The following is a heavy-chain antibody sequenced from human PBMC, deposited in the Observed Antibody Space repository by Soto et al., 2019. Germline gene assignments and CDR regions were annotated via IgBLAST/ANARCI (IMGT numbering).Heavy chain of an antibody. Sequence: PSDTLSLTCTLYGCSNETSSWSRFRQPPGKGLQWIGYIYYSGSTTYSPSLKSRVTISVDRSKNQFSLKLTSMTAADTAVYYCARLGGYYQSLDTWGQGALVTVS. CDR3: ARLGGYYQSLDT. J-gene: IGHJ5*02. V-gene: IGHV4-59*08. CDR1: GCSNETSS. CDR2: IYYSGST. D-gene: IGHD3-22*01.